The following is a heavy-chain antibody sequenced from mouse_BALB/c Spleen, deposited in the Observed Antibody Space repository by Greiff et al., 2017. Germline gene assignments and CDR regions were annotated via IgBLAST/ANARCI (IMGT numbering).Heavy chain of an antibody. Sequence: VHLVESGPGLVAPSQSLSITCTVSGFSLTSYGVHWVRQPPGKGLEWLGVIWAGGSTNYNSALMSRLSISKDNSKSQVFLKMNSLQTDDTAMYYCARDVGWSYYFDYWGQGTTLTVSS. D-gene: IGHD2-3*01. CDR2: IWAGGST. J-gene: IGHJ2*01. CDR3: ARDVGWSYYFDY. CDR1: GFSLTSYG. V-gene: IGHV2-9*02.